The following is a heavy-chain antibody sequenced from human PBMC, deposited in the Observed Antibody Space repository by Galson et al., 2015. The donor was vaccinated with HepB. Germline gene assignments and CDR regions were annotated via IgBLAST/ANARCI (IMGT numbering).Heavy chain of an antibody. CDR3: ARGGDGECNY. D-gene: IGHD2-21*01. V-gene: IGHV3-7*03. J-gene: IGHJ4*02. CDR1: GFTFSNYW. Sequence: SLRLFCAASGFTFSNYWMTWVRQAPGKGLEWVANINQDGGDTNYVDSMKGRFTISRDNAKNSLYLQINSLRVEDTALYYCARGGDGECNYWGQGTLVTVSS. CDR2: INQDGGDT.